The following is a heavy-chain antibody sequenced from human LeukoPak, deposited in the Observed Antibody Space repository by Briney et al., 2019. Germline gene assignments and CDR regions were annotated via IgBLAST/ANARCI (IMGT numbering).Heavy chain of an antibody. Sequence: GGSLRLSCAASGFTFSSYGMSWVRQAPGKGLEWVSAISGSGGSTYYADSVKGRFTISRDNSKNTLYLQMNSLRAEDTAVYYCAKLSYYDSSGYMDYWGQGTLVTVSS. V-gene: IGHV3-23*01. J-gene: IGHJ4*02. CDR2: ISGSGGST. CDR3: AKLSYYDSSGYMDY. CDR1: GFTFSSYG. D-gene: IGHD3-22*01.